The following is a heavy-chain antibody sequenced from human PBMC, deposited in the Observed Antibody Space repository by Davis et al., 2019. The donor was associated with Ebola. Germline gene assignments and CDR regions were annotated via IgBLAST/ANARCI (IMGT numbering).Heavy chain of an antibody. Sequence: SVKVSCKASGGTFSSYAISWVRQAPGQGLEWMGGIIPIFGTVNYAQKFQGRVTITADESTSTAYMELSSLRSEDTAVYYCARDRYSSGWTYYYYGMDVWGQGTTVTVSS. CDR1: GGTFSSYA. CDR3: ARDRYSSGWTYYYYGMDV. CDR2: IIPIFGTV. J-gene: IGHJ6*02. D-gene: IGHD6-19*01. V-gene: IGHV1-69*13.